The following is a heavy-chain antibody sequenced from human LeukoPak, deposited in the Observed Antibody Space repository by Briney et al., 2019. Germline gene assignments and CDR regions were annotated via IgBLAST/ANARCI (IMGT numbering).Heavy chain of an antibody. CDR3: ARVPHYYDSSSSMNGAYFDY. D-gene: IGHD3-22*01. CDR2: IYYSGST. J-gene: IGHJ4*02. CDR1: GGSISSSSYY. Sequence: SETLSLTCTVSGGSISSSSYYWSWIRQPPGKGLEWIGYIYYSGSTNYNPSLKSRVTISVDTSKNQFSLKLSSVTAADTAVYYCARVPHYYDSSSSMNGAYFDYWGQGTLVTVSS. V-gene: IGHV4-61*01.